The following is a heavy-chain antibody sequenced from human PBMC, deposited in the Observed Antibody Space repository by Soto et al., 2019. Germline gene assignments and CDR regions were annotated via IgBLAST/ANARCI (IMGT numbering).Heavy chain of an antibody. V-gene: IGHV4-31*03. CDR3: ARDYFRLGYFDY. D-gene: IGHD3-9*01. CDR1: GVSISSGAYF. CDR2: IYFSGAT. J-gene: IGHJ4*02. Sequence: LSLTCIVAGVSISSGAYFWSWIRQHPGKGLEWIGHIYFSGATDYNPSLKSRVTISLDTSKTQFSLNLSSVTAADTAVYYCARDYFRLGYFDYWGQGARVTASS.